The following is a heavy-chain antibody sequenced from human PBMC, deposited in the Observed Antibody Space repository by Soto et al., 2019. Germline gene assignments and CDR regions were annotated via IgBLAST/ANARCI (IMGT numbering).Heavy chain of an antibody. D-gene: IGHD6-25*01. CDR1: GFTFDDYA. CDR2: VSWNSGNI. J-gene: IGHJ6*03. Sequence: EVQLVESGGGLVQPGRSLRLSCAASGFTFDDYAMHWVRQAPGKGLEWVSGVSWNSGNIGYADSVKGRFTISRDNAKNALYLQMNSLRAEDTAVYYCAKQQRPFYYYYDMDVWGKGTTVTVSS. V-gene: IGHV3-9*01. CDR3: AKQQRPFYYYYDMDV.